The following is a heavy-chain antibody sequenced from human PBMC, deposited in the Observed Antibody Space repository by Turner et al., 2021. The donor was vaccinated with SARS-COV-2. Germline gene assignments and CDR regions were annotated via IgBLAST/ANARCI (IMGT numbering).Heavy chain of an antibody. CDR2: IYYSGNT. Sequence: LQLQESGPGLVKPSETLSLTCTVSGGSITKNYDYWGWIRQPPGKGLEWIGSIYYSGNTYYNPSLKSRVTISVDTSKSQFSLKLSSVTAADTAVYYCARLPERCFFDYWGQGALVTVSS. CDR3: ARLPERCFFDY. V-gene: IGHV4-39*01. D-gene: IGHD3-16*01. CDR1: GGSITKNYDY. J-gene: IGHJ4*02.